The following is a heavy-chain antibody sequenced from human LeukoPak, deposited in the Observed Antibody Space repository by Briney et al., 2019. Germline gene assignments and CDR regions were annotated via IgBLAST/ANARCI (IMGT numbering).Heavy chain of an antibody. J-gene: IGHJ3*02. D-gene: IGHD3-10*01. CDR2: ISGSGGST. CDR1: GFTFSSYA. CDR3: AKGMEYYYGSGSYPDI. V-gene: IGHV3-23*01. Sequence: PGGSLRLSCAASGFTFSSYAMSWVRQAPGKGLEGVSAISGSGGSTYYADSVKGRFTISRDNSKNTLYLQMNSLRAEDTAVYYCAKGMEYYYGSGSYPDIWGQGTMVTVSS.